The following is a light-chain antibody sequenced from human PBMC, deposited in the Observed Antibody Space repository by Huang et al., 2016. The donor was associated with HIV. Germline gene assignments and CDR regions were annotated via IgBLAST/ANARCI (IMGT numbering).Light chain of an antibody. V-gene: IGKV1-39*01. CDR3: QQSYSSPFT. J-gene: IGKJ3*01. CDR2: AAS. CDR1: QSISNY. Sequence: DIQMTQSPSSLSASVGDRLTITCRASQSISNYLNWYQQKPGKAPKLLIYAASSLQSGVPSRFSGSASGTDFTLTITSLQREDFATYYCQQSYSSPFTFGPGTKVDIK.